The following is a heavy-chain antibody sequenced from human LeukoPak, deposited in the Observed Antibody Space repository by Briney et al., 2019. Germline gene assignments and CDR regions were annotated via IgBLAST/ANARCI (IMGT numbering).Heavy chain of an antibody. CDR1: GFTFSGSA. Sequence: GGSLRLSCAASGFTFSGSAMHWVRQASGKGLEWVGRIRSKANSYATAYAASVKGRFTISRDDSKNTAYLQMNSLKTEDTAIYYCARGLRVDYDFRSGYPDYWGQGTLVTVSS. CDR3: ARGLRVDYDFRSGYPDY. V-gene: IGHV3-73*01. CDR2: IRSKANSYAT. J-gene: IGHJ4*02. D-gene: IGHD3-3*01.